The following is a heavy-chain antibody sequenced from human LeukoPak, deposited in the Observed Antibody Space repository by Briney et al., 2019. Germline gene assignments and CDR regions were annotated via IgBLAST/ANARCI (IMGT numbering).Heavy chain of an antibody. D-gene: IGHD3-9*01. CDR2: IYTSGST. CDR1: GGSISSYY. V-gene: IGHV4-4*07. CDR3: ARVATYYDILTGYYWYFDL. Sequence: SETLSLTCTVSGGSISSYYWSWIRQPAGKGLEWIGRIYTSGSTNYNPSLKSRVTMSVDTSKNQFSLKLSSVTAADTAVYYCARVATYYDILTGYYWYFDLWGRGTLVTVSS. J-gene: IGHJ2*01.